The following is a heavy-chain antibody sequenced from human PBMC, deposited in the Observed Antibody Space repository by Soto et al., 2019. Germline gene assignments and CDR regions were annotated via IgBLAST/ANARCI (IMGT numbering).Heavy chain of an antibody. CDR1: GGSISSYY. V-gene: IGHV4-59*01. CDR3: ARTRDGAAAGFYFRARADYYYYGMDV. CDR2: IYYSGST. D-gene: IGHD6-13*01. J-gene: IGHJ6*02. Sequence: ASETLSLTCTVSGGSISSYYWSWIRQPPGKGLERIGYIYYSGSTNYNPSLKSRVTISVDTSKNQFSLKLSSVTAADTAVYYCARTRDGAAAGFYFRARADYYYYGMDVWGQGTTVTVSS.